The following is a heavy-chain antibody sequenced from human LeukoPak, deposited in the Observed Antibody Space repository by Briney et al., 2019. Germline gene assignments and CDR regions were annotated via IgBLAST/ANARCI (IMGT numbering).Heavy chain of an antibody. D-gene: IGHD5-24*01. CDR3: ARDSRDGYNA. CDR2: ISSSSSYI. CDR1: GFNFSSYS. Sequence: PGGSLRLSCAASGFNFSSYSMNWVRQAPGKGLEWVSSISSSSSYIYYADSVKGRFTISRDNAKNSLYLQMNSLRAEDTAVYYCARDSRDGYNAWGQGTLVTGSS. J-gene: IGHJ4*02. V-gene: IGHV3-21*01.